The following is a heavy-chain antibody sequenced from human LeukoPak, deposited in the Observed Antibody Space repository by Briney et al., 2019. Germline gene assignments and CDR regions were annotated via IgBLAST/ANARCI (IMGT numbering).Heavy chain of an antibody. J-gene: IGHJ4*02. V-gene: IGHV3-23*01. Sequence: GGSLRLSCAASGFTFSSHSMTWARKAPVKGLEWVSAISGDGTRTYYADSVKGRFTISRDNSKNTLYLEMSSLRVEDTAIYYCAKWPEGAMDYFDYWGQGTLVTVSS. CDR1: GFTFSSHS. CDR3: AKWPEGAMDYFDY. D-gene: IGHD3-16*01. CDR2: ISGDGTRT.